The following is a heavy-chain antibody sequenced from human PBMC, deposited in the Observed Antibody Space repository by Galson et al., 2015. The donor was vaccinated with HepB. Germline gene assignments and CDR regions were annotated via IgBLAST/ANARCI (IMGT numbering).Heavy chain of an antibody. D-gene: IGHD5-12*01. CDR1: GFTFSRNW. Sequence: SLRLSCAASGFTFSRNWMHWVRQAPGKGLEWVATISQDGNKKFYVDSVKGRFTISRDNAKNSLYLQMDRLRAEDTAVYYCVRDPGFGRGYEGLPDYWGQGSLVTVSS. V-gene: IGHV3-7*03. CDR3: VRDPGFGRGYEGLPDY. CDR2: ISQDGNKK. J-gene: IGHJ4*02.